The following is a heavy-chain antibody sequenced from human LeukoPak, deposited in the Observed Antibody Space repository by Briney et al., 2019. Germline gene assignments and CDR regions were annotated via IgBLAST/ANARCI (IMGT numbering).Heavy chain of an antibody. CDR3: ARGGTYGSGWYNWFDP. J-gene: IGHJ5*02. CDR2: IYPSGST. CDR1: GASITNYY. Sequence: PSETLSLTCTVSGASITNYYWSWIRQSAGKGLEWIGRIYPSGSTHSNPSLKSRVTMSLDTSKNQFSLGLSSVTAADTAVYYCARGGTYGSGWYNWFDPWGQGTLVTVSS. V-gene: IGHV4-4*07. D-gene: IGHD2-15*01.